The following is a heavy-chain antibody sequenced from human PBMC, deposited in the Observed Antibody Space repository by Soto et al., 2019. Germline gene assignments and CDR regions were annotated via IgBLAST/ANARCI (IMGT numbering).Heavy chain of an antibody. V-gene: IGHV4-59*01. Sequence: SETLSLTCTVSGGCISSYYWSWIRQPPGKGLEWIGYIYYSGSTNYNPSLKSRVTISVDTSKNQFSLKLSSVTAADTAVYYCARAYCDYVFDYWGQGTLVTVSS. CDR2: IYYSGST. J-gene: IGHJ4*02. CDR3: ARAYCDYVFDY. CDR1: GGCISSYY. D-gene: IGHD4-17*01.